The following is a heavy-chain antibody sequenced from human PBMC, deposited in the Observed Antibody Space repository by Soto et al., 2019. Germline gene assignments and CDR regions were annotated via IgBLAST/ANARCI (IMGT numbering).Heavy chain of an antibody. CDR2: LYWDDDK. D-gene: IGHD2-15*01. Sequence: QITLKESGPTLVKPTQTLTLTCSCSGFSISADGVGVGWIRQPPGKALEWLAILYWDDDKRYSPSLNSRPTLTKHTSRNHVVRTMTNVDPVNTATYFCAHSRRRASCGGGTCYHFDSWGQGTLVTVSS. J-gene: IGHJ4*02. V-gene: IGHV2-5*02. CDR3: AHSRRRASCGGGTCYHFDS. CDR1: GFSISADGVG.